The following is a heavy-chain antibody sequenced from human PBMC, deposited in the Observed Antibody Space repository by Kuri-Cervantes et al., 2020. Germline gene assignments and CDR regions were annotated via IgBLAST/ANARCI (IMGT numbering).Heavy chain of an antibody. CDR2: IYYSGST. V-gene: IGHV4-59*06. D-gene: IGHD1-26*01. CDR1: GGSISSYY. CDR3: ATYSGSYGDH. J-gene: IGHJ5*02. Sequence: GSLRLSCTVSGGSISSYYWSWIRQRPGKGLDWIGYIYYSGSTFYNPSLKSRITLSLDTSKNQFSLKVTSVTAADTAVYYRATYSGSYGDHWGQGTLVTVSS.